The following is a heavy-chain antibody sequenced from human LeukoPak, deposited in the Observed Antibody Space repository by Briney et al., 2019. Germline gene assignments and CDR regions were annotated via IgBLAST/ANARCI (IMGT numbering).Heavy chain of an antibody. J-gene: IGHJ6*02. Sequence: GGSLRLSCAASGFTLSIYEMNWVRQAPGKGLEWVSYMGSSGTPMYYADSVKGRFTISRDNAKNSLFLQMNSLRADDTAVYCCARDRGLDGMDVWGQGTTVTVSS. CDR2: MGSSGTPM. D-gene: IGHD3-22*01. CDR1: GFTLSIYE. V-gene: IGHV3-48*03. CDR3: ARDRGLDGMDV.